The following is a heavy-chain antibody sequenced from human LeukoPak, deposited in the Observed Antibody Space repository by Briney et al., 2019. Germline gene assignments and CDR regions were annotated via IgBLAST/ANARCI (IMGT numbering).Heavy chain of an antibody. CDR2: INPNSGGT. D-gene: IGHD6-13*01. CDR3: AKVRGIAAAGPYYYYYMDV. Sequence: ASVKVSCKASGGTFSSYAISWVRQAPGQGLEWMGWINPNSGGTNYAQKFQGRVTMTRDTSISTAYMELSRLRSDDTAVYYCAKVRGIAAAGPYYYYYMDVWGKGTTVTVSS. J-gene: IGHJ6*03. CDR1: GGTFSSYA. V-gene: IGHV1-2*02.